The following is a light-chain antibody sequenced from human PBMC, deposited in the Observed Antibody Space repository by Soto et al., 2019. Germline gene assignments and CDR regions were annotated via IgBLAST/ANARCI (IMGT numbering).Light chain of an antibody. CDR3: QQSYSSPYT. Sequence: DSQMTQSPSSLSASVGDSVTITCRASQSISRYINWYQRKPGKAPRVLISAASSLESGVPSRFSGSGAGTDFTLTISSLQPEDFATYFCQQSYSSPYTFGPGTKVDIK. CDR1: QSISRY. V-gene: IGKV1-39*01. J-gene: IGKJ3*01. CDR2: AAS.